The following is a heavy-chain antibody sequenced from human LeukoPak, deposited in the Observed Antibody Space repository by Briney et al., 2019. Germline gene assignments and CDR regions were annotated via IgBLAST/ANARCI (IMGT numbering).Heavy chain of an antibody. J-gene: IGHJ4*02. D-gene: IGHD3-10*01. CDR1: GYTFTSYG. CDR3: ARTLARLSGSYFYYFDY. Sequence: GASVKVSCKASGYTFTSYGISWVRQAPGQGLEWMGWISAYNGNTNYAQKLQGRVTMTTDTSTSTAYMELRSLRSDDTAVYYCARTLARLSGSYFYYFDYWGQGTLVTVSS. V-gene: IGHV1-18*01. CDR2: ISAYNGNT.